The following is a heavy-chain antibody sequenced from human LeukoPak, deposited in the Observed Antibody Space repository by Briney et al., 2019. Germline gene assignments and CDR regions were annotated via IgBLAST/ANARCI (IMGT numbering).Heavy chain of an antibody. CDR3: RGYCSGGSCYFLVDY. J-gene: IGHJ4*02. Sequence: GGSLRLSCAASEFAFSVYEMYWVRQAPGKGLEWVSSISSSSSYRYYADSVKGRFTISRDNAKNSLYLQMNSLRAEDTAVYCARGYCSGGSCYFLVDYWGQGDLVTVSS. V-gene: IGHV3-21*01. CDR1: EFAFSVYE. D-gene: IGHD2-15*01. CDR2: ISSSSSYR.